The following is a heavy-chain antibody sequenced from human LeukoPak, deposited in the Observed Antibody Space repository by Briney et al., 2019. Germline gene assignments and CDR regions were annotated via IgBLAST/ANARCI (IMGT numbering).Heavy chain of an antibody. Sequence: GGSLRLSCTASGFTFSTYGMHWVRQAPGKGLEWVTLISYDGSTKYYSDSVKGRFTLSRDNSKNTLYLQMNSLRAEDTAVYYCAKERVYWGQGTLVTVSS. CDR3: AKERVY. J-gene: IGHJ4*02. CDR1: GFTFSTYG. CDR2: ISYDGSTK. V-gene: IGHV3-30*18.